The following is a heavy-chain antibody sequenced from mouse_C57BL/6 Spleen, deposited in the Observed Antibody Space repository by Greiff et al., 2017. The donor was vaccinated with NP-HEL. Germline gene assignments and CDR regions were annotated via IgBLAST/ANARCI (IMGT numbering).Heavy chain of an antibody. Sequence: EVKLQESGPVLVKPGASVKMSCKASGYTFTDYYMNWVKQSHGKSLEWIGVINPYNGGTSYNQKFKGKATLTVDKSSSTAYMELNSLTSEDSAVYYCARSGTGDYRGQGTTLTVSS. J-gene: IGHJ2*01. CDR2: INPYNGGT. V-gene: IGHV1-19*01. CDR3: ARSGTGDY. D-gene: IGHD3-2*02. CDR1: GYTFTDYY.